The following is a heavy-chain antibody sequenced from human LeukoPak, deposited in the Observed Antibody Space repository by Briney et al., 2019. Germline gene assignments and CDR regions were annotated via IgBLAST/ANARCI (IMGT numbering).Heavy chain of an antibody. CDR2: IYYSGST. D-gene: IGHD3-10*01. CDR1: GGSISSYY. V-gene: IGHV4-59*01. CDR3: ARDAGYYGSGSLDV. Sequence: SEALSLTCTVSGGSISSYYWSWIRQPPGKGLGWIGYIYYSGSTSYNPSLKSRVTISVDTSKNQSSLKLSSVTAADTAVYYCARDAGYYGSGSLDVWGKGTTVTVSS. J-gene: IGHJ6*04.